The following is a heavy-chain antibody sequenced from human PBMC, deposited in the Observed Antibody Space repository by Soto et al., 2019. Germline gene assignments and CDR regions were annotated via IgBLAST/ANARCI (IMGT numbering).Heavy chain of an antibody. Sequence: GGSLRLSCAASGFTFSSYGMHWVRQAPGKGLEWVAVISYDGSNKYYADSVKGRFTISRDNSKNTLYLQMNSLRAEDTAVYYCAKALRRGVTTSYYYGMDVWGQGTTVTAP. CDR2: ISYDGSNK. CDR1: GFTFSSYG. D-gene: IGHD4-4*01. J-gene: IGHJ6*02. CDR3: AKALRRGVTTSYYYGMDV. V-gene: IGHV3-30*18.